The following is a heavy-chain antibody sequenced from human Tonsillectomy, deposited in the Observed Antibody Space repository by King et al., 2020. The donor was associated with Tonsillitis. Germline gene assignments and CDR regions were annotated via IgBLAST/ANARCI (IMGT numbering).Heavy chain of an antibody. CDR1: GFTFRNFG. V-gene: IGHV3-33*01. CDR3: ARVRWIAARGFHFDY. CDR2: IWFYVCKK. Sequence: VQLVVSGGGVVQPGRSLRLSCAASGFTFRNFGMQGVRHAPGKGLEWVTIIWFYVCKKFDADSVKGRFTISRDNSKNMLYLQMNSLRVEDTAVYYCARVRWIAARGFHFDYWGQGTLVTVSS. D-gene: IGHD6-6*01. J-gene: IGHJ4*02.